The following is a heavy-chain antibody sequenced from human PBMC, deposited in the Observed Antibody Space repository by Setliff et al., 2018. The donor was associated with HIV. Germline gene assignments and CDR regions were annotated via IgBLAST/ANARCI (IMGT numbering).Heavy chain of an antibody. Sequence: TLSLTCTVSGVSIAGGDYYWSWIRQSPGKGLEWVGYIYYTGNTYFNPSLESRLSMSVDTSKNQFTLELHSVTAADTAVYYCVRYGDDVRRFDFWGQGTLVTVSS. CDR3: VRYGDDVRRFDF. CDR1: GVSIAGGDYY. V-gene: IGHV4-30-4*01. D-gene: IGHD2-21*02. CDR2: IYYTGNT. J-gene: IGHJ4*02.